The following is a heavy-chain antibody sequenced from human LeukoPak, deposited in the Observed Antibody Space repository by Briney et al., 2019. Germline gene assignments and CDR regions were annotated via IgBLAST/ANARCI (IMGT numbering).Heavy chain of an antibody. V-gene: IGHV4-39*02. CDR2: IHYSGRT. CDR3: ARPLGYCSGGSCYGDAFDI. D-gene: IGHD2-15*01. J-gene: IGHJ3*02. Sequence: SEALSLTCTVSGGPISSSSYYWGWIRQPPGKRLEWIGSIHYSGRTYDNPSLKSRVTISLDTSKNHFSLKLSSVTAADTAVYYCARPLGYCSGGSCYGDAFDIWGQGTMVTVSS. CDR1: GGPISSSSYY.